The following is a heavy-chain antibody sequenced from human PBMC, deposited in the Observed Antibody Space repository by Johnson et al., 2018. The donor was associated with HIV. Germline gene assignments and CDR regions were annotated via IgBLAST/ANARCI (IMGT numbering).Heavy chain of an antibody. J-gene: IGHJ3*02. D-gene: IGHD2-2*01. CDR1: GFTFDDYG. Sequence: MQLVESGGSVVRRGGSLRLSCAASGFTFDDYGMNWVRQAPGKGLEWVSGINGNGDSKRYADSVGGRFTIPRDNAKKSLYLQMNSLRAEDTAVYYCATSRVLLYQPLRPHAFDIWGQGTMVTVSS. CDR3: ATSRVLLYQPLRPHAFDI. CDR2: INGNGDSK. V-gene: IGHV3-20*04.